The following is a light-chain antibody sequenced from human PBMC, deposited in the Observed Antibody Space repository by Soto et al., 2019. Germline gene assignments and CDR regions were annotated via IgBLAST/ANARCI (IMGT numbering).Light chain of an antibody. CDR1: QSIVTY. CDR3: QQSYSTPPWT. CDR2: AAS. Sequence: DIKMTQSPSALSGSVGDRCTITCRASQSIVTYLNWYLQKPGKAPKLLIYAASNLQSGVPSRFSGSGSGTDFTLTISSLQPEDFATYFCQQSYSTPPWTFGQGTKVDIK. J-gene: IGKJ1*01. V-gene: IGKV1-39*01.